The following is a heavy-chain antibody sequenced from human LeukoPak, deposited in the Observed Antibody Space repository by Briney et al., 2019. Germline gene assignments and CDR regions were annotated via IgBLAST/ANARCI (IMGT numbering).Heavy chain of an antibody. CDR1: GGTFSSYG. D-gene: IGHD3-10*01. V-gene: IGHV1-69*05. J-gene: IGHJ6*03. Sequence: SVKVSCKASGGTFSSYGISWVRPAPGQGLEWMGGIIPPFGTGNYAQKFQGTVTITMDESTSTAYMEVSSLGSEDTAVYFCARGVLGRSHRSMDVWGKGTTVTVSS. CDR3: ARGVLGRSHRSMDV. CDR2: IIPPFGTG.